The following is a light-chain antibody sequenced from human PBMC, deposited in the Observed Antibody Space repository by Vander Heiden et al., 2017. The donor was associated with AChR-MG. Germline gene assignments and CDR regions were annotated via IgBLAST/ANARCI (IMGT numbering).Light chain of an antibody. V-gene: IGLV2-14*03. CDR1: SSDVGGYRY. J-gene: IGLJ3*02. Sequence: SALTPPASVSGSPGQSITSTGTGTSSDVGGYRYVSWYQQHPGKAPKLMIYDVRNRPSGVSNRFSGSKSGNTASLTISGLQAEDEADYYCSSYTSSSTLVFGGGTKLTVL. CDR3: SSYTSSSTLV. CDR2: DVR.